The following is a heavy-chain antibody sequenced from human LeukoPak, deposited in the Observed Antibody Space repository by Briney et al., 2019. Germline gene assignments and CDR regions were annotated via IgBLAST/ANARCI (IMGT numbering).Heavy chain of an antibody. CDR3: AATYYYGSGSYYLFDY. J-gene: IGHJ4*02. V-gene: IGHV4-59*01. D-gene: IGHD3-10*01. CDR1: GGSISSYY. Sequence: SETLSLTCTVSGGSISSYYWSWIRQPPGKGLEWIGYIYYSGSTDYNPSLKSRVTISVDTSKNQFSLKLSSVTAADTAVYYCAATYYYGSGSYYLFDYWGQGTLVTVSS. CDR2: IYYSGST.